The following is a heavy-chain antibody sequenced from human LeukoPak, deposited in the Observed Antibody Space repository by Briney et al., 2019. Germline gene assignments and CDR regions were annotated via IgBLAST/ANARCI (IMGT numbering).Heavy chain of an antibody. CDR3: AREGQWFGETGMDV. J-gene: IGHJ6*04. Sequence: PGGSLRLSCAASGFTFSSYAMSWVRQAPGKGLEWVANIKQDGSEKYYVDSVKGRFTISRDNAKNSLYLQMNSLRAEDTAVYYCAREGQWFGETGMDVWGKGTTVTISS. D-gene: IGHD3-10*01. CDR1: GFTFSSYA. CDR2: IKQDGSEK. V-gene: IGHV3-7*01.